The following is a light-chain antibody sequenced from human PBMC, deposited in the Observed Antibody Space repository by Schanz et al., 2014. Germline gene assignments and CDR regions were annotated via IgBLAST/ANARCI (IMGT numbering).Light chain of an antibody. CDR3: QHYNGYPWT. V-gene: IGKV1-16*02. Sequence: DIQMTQSPSSLSASVGDRVTLTCRASQGISTYLAWFQQKPGKAPKSLIYAASTLQSGVPSKFSGSGSGTDFTLTISSLQPEDFATYYCQHYNGYPWTFGQGTKVEIK. CDR2: AAS. J-gene: IGKJ1*01. CDR1: QGISTY.